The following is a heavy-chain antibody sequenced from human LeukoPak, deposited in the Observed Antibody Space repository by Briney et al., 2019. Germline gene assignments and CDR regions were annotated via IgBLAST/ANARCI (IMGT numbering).Heavy chain of an antibody. D-gene: IGHD6-13*01. J-gene: IGHJ4*02. CDR1: GFTFSSYA. Sequence: PGGSLRLSCAASGFTFSSYATSWVRQAPGKGLEWVSTINSAGNTYYAASVKGRFTISRDNSKHTLFLQMNSLRAEDTAVYYCTKRAAAGTRPYYFDYWGQGTLVTVSS. CDR2: INSAGNT. CDR3: TKRAAAGTRPYYFDY. V-gene: IGHV3-23*01.